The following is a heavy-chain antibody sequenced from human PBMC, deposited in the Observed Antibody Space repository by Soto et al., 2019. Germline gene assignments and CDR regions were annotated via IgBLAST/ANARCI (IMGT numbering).Heavy chain of an antibody. J-gene: IGHJ4*02. D-gene: IGHD1-7*01. V-gene: IGHV4-31*11. Sequence: PSETLSLTCAVSGGSISSEYYHWTWIRQSPGKGLEWIGYINYTGAIMYNPSFKSRVTISVDTSKNQFSLKLSSVTAADTAVYYCARDSSLELLLYYFDYWGQGTLVTVSS. CDR2: INYTGAI. CDR1: GGSISSEYYH. CDR3: ARDSSLELLLYYFDY.